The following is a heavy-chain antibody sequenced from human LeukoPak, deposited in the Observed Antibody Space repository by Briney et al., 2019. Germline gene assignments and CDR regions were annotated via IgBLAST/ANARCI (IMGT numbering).Heavy chain of an antibody. CDR2: VYSSGAT. CDR3: ARGPVGGSYHDAFDI. D-gene: IGHD1-26*01. CDR1: GGSIAGSSYY. Sequence: SETLSLTCTVSGGSIAGSSYYWGFIRQPPGKGLEWIGTVYSSGATYYNPSLKSRVTVSVDTSKNQFSLKLHSVTAADTAVYYCARGPVGGSYHDAFDIWGQGTMVTVSS. V-gene: IGHV4-39*07. J-gene: IGHJ3*02.